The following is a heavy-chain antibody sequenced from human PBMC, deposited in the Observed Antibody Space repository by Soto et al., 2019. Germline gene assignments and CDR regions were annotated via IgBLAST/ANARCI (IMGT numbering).Heavy chain of an antibody. CDR2: ISYDGSNK. CDR3: AREMVDRTFDY. CDR1: GFAFSSYA. Sequence: QVQLVESGGGVVQPGRSLRLSCAASGFAFSSYAMHWVRQAPGKGLEWVAVISYDGSNKYYADSVKGRFTSSRDNSKNTLYLQMNSLRAEDTAVYYCAREMVDRTFDYWGQGTLVTVSS. J-gene: IGHJ4*02. D-gene: IGHD2-15*01. V-gene: IGHV3-30-3*01.